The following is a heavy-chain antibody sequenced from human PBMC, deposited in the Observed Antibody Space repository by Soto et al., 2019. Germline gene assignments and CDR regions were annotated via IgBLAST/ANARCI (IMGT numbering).Heavy chain of an antibody. CDR3: AREHTAGSLDY. J-gene: IGHJ4*02. CDR1: GFIFSDYG. Sequence: QVQLVESGGGVVQPARSLKLSCAVSGFIFSDYGMNWVRQAPGKGLEWVAVICYDGCIKYYADSVKGRFTISRDNSNYTLFLQMNSLRAEDMAVYRCAREHTAGSLDYWGQGSMVTV. D-gene: IGHD1-26*01. V-gene: IGHV3-33*01. CDR2: ICYDGCIK.